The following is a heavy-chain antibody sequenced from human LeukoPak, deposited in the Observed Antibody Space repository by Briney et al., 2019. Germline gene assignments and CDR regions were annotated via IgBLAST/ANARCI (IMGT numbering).Heavy chain of an antibody. J-gene: IGHJ4*02. D-gene: IGHD3-22*01. CDR3: ARGDYDSSGYYYPFDY. CDR1: GGTFSSYA. Sequence: SVKVTCKASGGTFSSYAISWVRQAPGQGLEWMGRIIPILGIANYAQKFQGRVTITADKSTSTAYMELSSLRSEDTAVYYCARGDYDSSGYYYPFDYWGQGTLVTVSS. CDR2: IIPILGIA. V-gene: IGHV1-69*04.